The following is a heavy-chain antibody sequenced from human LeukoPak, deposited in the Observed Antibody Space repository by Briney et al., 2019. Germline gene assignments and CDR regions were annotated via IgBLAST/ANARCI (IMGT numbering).Heavy chain of an antibody. J-gene: IGHJ5*02. V-gene: IGHV3-74*01. CDR1: GFTFSRYW. CDR3: ARVLSGSWDWFDP. Sequence: GGSLRLSCTASGFTFSRYWIHWVRQAPGKGLEWVSRINPDGSTTTYADSLKGRFTISRDNAKNTAYLQMNSLRAEDTAVYYCARVLSGSWDWFDPWGQGTLVTVSS. CDR2: INPDGSTT. D-gene: IGHD3-22*01.